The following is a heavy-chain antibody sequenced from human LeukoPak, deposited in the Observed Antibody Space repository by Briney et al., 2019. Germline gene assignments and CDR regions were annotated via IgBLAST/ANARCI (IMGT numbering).Heavy chain of an antibody. J-gene: IGHJ4*02. D-gene: IGHD6-25*01. Sequence: GGSLRLSCAASGFTFDDYGMSWVRQAPGKGLEWVSGINWNGGITAYADSVKGRFTISRDNAKNTLYLQMNSLRVEDTAVYYCGRDLIGTAASWDSWGQGTLVTVSS. CDR2: INWNGGIT. CDR1: GFTFDDYG. CDR3: GRDLIGTAASWDS. V-gene: IGHV3-20*04.